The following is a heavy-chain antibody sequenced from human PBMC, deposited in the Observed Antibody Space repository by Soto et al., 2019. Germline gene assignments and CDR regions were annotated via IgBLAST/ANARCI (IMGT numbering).Heavy chain of an antibody. V-gene: IGHV6-1*01. CDR3: VSEKRTVPGTRGYFDY. J-gene: IGHJ4*02. CDR2: TFYRSRWSN. Sequence: PSQTLSLTCAISGDNVSNNIAAWSWIRQSPSRGLEWLGRTFYRSRWSNDYALFVESRITINPDTSKNQLSLQLRSVTPEDTAVYYCVSEKRTVPGTRGYFDYWGQGTLVTVSS. D-gene: IGHD6-19*01. CDR1: GDNVSNNIAA.